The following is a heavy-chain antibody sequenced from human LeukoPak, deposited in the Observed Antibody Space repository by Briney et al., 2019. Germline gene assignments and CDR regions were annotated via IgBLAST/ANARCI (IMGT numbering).Heavy chain of an antibody. Sequence: GGSLRLSCATSGFTFSTYSMDWVRQAPGKGLEWVSYISSTSSSIYYADSVKGRFTISRDNAKNSLYLQMNSLRADDTAVYYCARDRDWNSGFDYWGQGTLVTVSS. CDR2: ISSTSSSI. D-gene: IGHD1-7*01. V-gene: IGHV3-48*01. CDR3: ARDRDWNSGFDY. CDR1: GFTFSTYS. J-gene: IGHJ4*02.